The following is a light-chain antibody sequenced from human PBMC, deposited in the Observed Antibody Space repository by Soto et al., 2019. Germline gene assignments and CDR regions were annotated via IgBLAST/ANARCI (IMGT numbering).Light chain of an antibody. CDR3: QQYNTYPRT. J-gene: IGKJ4*01. V-gene: IGKV1-5*03. CDR2: KAS. Sequence: DIQTTQSPSTLSASVGDRVTITCRASQSISTWLAWYQQKPGKAPKLLIYKASSLERGVPSRFIGSGSGTEFNLTISSLQPEDFATYYCQQYNTYPRTFGGGTTVAIK. CDR1: QSISTW.